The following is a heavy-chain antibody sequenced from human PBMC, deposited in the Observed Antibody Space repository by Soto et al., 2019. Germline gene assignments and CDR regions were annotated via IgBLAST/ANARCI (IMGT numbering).Heavy chain of an antibody. CDR1: GGSISSYY. CDR3: ARDIAAAGSFDY. CDR2: IYYSGST. J-gene: IGHJ4*02. D-gene: IGHD6-13*01. V-gene: IGHV4-59*01. Sequence: SETLSLTCTVSGGSISSYYWSWIRQPPGKGLEWIGYIYYSGSTNYNPSLKSRVTISVDTSKNQFSLKLSSVTAADTAVYYCARDIAAAGSFDYWGQGTLVTVSS.